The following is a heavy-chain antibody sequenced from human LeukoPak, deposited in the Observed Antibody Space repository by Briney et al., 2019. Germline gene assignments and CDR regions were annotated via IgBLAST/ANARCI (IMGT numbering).Heavy chain of an antibody. D-gene: IGHD3-22*01. Sequence: ASETLSLTCTVSGGSISSYYWSWIRQPPGKGLEWIGYIYYSGSTNYNPSLKSRVTISVDTSKNQFSLKLSSVTAADTAVYYCARERSGYYRFDLWGRGTLVTVSS. J-gene: IGHJ2*01. CDR2: IYYSGST. V-gene: IGHV4-59*01. CDR1: GGSISSYY. CDR3: ARERSGYYRFDL.